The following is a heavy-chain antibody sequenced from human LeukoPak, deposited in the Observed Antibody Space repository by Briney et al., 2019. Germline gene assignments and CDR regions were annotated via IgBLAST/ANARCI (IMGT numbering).Heavy chain of an antibody. Sequence: ASVKVSCKASGYTFSDYYLHWVRQAPGHGLEWTGWINPHSGGTHYAQKFQGRVTMTRDTPISTAYMELSSLRSDDTAVYFCAREIVATIGGAFDIWGQGTMVTVSS. J-gene: IGHJ3*02. CDR2: INPHSGGT. D-gene: IGHD5-12*01. CDR1: GYTFSDYY. CDR3: AREIVATIGGAFDI. V-gene: IGHV1-2*02.